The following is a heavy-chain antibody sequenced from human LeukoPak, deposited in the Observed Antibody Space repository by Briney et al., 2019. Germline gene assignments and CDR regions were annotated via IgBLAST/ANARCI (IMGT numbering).Heavy chain of an antibody. J-gene: IGHJ4*02. D-gene: IGHD6-13*01. CDR1: GGSISSYY. V-gene: IGHV4-59*08. Sequence: SETLSLTCTVSGGSISSYYWSWIRQPPGKGLEWIGYIYYSGSTNYNPSLKSRVTISVDTSKNQFSLRLSSVTAADTAVYYCARGVYIAAAQYGYWGQGTLVSVSS. CDR2: IYYSGST. CDR3: ARGVYIAAAQYGY.